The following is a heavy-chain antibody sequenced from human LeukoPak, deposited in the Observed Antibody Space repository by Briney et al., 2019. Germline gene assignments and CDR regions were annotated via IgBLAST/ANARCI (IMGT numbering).Heavy chain of an antibody. D-gene: IGHD6-13*01. CDR3: ARGGRVDSSSWYSGGDAFDI. CDR2: TYYRSKWYN. Sequence: SQTLSLTCAISGDSVSSNSAAWNWIRQSPSRGLEWLGRTYYRSKWYNDYAVSVKSRITINPDTSKNQFSLQLNSVTPEDTAVYYCARGGRVDSSSWYSGGDAFDIWGQGTMVTVSS. CDR1: GDSVSSNSAA. V-gene: IGHV6-1*01. J-gene: IGHJ3*02.